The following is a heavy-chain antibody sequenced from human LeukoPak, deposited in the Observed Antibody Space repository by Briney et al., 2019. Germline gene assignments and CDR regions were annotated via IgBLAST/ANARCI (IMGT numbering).Heavy chain of an antibody. CDR1: GFTFSSYE. D-gene: IGHD5-18*01. Sequence: GGSLRLSCAASGFTFSSYEMNWVRQAPGKGLEWVSYISSSGSTIYYADSVKGRFTISRDNAKNSLYLQMNSLRAEDTAVYYCARGSGYSYGYVYWGQGTLVTVSS. CDR3: ARGSGYSYGYVY. V-gene: IGHV3-48*03. J-gene: IGHJ4*02. CDR2: ISSSGSTI.